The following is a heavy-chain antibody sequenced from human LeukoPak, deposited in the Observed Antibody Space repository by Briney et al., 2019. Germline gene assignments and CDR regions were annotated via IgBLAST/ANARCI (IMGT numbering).Heavy chain of an antibody. CDR3: ARSKTMVRGRGWFDP. CDR2: INPSGGST. D-gene: IGHD3-10*01. CDR1: GYTFTSYY. Sequence: ASVKVSCKASGYTFTSYYMHWVRQAPGQGLEWMGIINPSGGSTSYAQKFQGRVTMTRDTSTSTVYMELSSLRSEDTAVYYCARSKTMVRGRGWFDPWGQGTLVTVSS. V-gene: IGHV1-46*01. J-gene: IGHJ5*02.